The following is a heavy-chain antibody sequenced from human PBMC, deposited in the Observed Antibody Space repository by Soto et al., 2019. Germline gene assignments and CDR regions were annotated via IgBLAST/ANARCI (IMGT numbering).Heavy chain of an antibody. D-gene: IGHD3-22*01. CDR1: GFTFSSYA. Sequence: PGGSLRLSCSASGFTFSSYAMHWVRQAPGKGLEYVSSISTNGGSTHYADSVKGRFTISRDNSKNTQYLQMSSLRADDTAVYYCVKGEYSSGYYPFDYWGQGTLVTVSS. CDR3: VKGEYSSGYYPFDY. V-gene: IGHV3-64D*06. CDR2: ISTNGGST. J-gene: IGHJ4*02.